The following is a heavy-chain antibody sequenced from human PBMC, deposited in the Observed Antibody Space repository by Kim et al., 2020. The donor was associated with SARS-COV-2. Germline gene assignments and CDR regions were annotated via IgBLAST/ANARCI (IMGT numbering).Heavy chain of an antibody. CDR2: IYYSGST. Sequence: SETLSLTCTVSGGSISSYYWSWIRQPPGKGLEWIGYIYYSGSTNYNPSLKSRVTISVDTSKNQFSLKLSSVTAADTAVYYCASNPVGYYGMDVWGQGTTVTVSS. V-gene: IGHV4-59*13. D-gene: IGHD1-26*01. CDR1: GGSISSYY. J-gene: IGHJ6*02. CDR3: ASNPVGYYGMDV.